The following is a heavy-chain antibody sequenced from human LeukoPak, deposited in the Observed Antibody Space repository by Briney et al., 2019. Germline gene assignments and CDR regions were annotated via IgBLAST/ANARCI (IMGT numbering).Heavy chain of an antibody. D-gene: IGHD1-14*01. Sequence: GGSLRLSCAASGFTFSSYAMSWVRQAPGKGLEWVSAITGRGGDTFYADSVKGRFTISRDNSKNTLYLQMNSLRAEDTAVYYCAKEGIEGGSTWFDPWGQGTLVTVSS. J-gene: IGHJ5*02. CDR3: AKEGIEGGSTWFDP. CDR2: ITGRGGDT. V-gene: IGHV3-23*01. CDR1: GFTFSSYA.